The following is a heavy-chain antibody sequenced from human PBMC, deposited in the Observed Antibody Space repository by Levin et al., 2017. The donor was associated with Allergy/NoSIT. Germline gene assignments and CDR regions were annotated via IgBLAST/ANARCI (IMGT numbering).Heavy chain of an antibody. J-gene: IGHJ3*02. CDR3: AKDLVGFYYGSLKNAFDI. D-gene: IGHD3-10*01. Sequence: LAGGSLRLSCTASGFTFDSYSMYWVRQAPGKGLEWVSGISWNSGNVAYADSVKGRFTISRDNAKNSLHLQMNSLRAEDTALYYCAKDLVGFYYGSLKNAFDIWGQGTMVTVSS. V-gene: IGHV3-9*01. CDR2: ISWNSGNV. CDR1: GFTFDSYS.